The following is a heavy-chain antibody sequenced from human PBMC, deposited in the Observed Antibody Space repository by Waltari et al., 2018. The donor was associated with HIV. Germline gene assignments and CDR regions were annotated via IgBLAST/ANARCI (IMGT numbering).Heavy chain of an antibody. J-gene: IGHJ5*02. CDR3: ARIAYDSSGYGWFDP. CDR2: INGDGSTT. CDR1: GFTFSSYW. V-gene: IGHV3-74*01. Sequence: GGGLVQPGGSLRLSCAASGFTFSSYWMHWVRQAPGKGLVWVSRINGDGSTTSYADSVKGRFTISRDNAKNTLYLQMNSLRAEDTAVYYCARIAYDSSGYGWFDPWGQGTLVTVSS. D-gene: IGHD3-22*01.